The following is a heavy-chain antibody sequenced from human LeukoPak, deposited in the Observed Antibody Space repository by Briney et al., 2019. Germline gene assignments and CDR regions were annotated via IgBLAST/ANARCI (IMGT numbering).Heavy chain of an antibody. D-gene: IGHD5-12*01. Sequence: PGGSLRLSCADSGFTFNSYWMGWVPQTPGKGLKWVANIKHDGIEKYYVDSVEGRFTISRDNAKTSLFLQRTSLRAEDTALYYGARDSGHTGYDRLDYWGQGALVTASS. CDR2: IKHDGIEK. CDR1: GFTFNSYW. V-gene: IGHV3-7*01. J-gene: IGHJ4*02. CDR3: ARDSGHTGYDRLDY.